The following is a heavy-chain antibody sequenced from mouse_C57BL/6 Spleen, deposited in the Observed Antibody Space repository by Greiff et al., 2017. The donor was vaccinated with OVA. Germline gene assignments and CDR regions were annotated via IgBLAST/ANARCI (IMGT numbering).Heavy chain of an antibody. J-gene: IGHJ4*01. CDR3: ARVITRSYYAMDY. Sequence: QVQLQQPGAELVKPGASVKMSCKASGYTFTSYWITWVKQRPGQGLEWIGDIYPGSGSTNYNEKFKSKATLTVDTSSSTAYMQLSSLTSEDSAVYYCARVITRSYYAMDYWGQGTSVTVSS. D-gene: IGHD1-1*01. V-gene: IGHV1-55*01. CDR2: IYPGSGST. CDR1: GYTFTSYW.